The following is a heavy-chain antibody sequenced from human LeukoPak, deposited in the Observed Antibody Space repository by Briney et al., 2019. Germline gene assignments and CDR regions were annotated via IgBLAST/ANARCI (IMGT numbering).Heavy chain of an antibody. CDR1: GDSISSGYY. Sequence: PSETLSLACAVSGDSISSGYYWGWIRQPPGKGLEWIGSIYHSGITYYNPSLKSRVTISVDTSKKQFSLRLSSVTAADTAVYYCAQTLWNRDTLFDYWGQGTLVTVSS. V-gene: IGHV4-38-2*01. D-gene: IGHD1-1*01. CDR3: AQTLWNRDTLFDY. J-gene: IGHJ4*02. CDR2: IYHSGIT.